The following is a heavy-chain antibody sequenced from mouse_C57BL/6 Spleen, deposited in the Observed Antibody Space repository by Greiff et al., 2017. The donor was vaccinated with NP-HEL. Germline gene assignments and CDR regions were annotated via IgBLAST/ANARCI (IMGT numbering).Heavy chain of an antibody. Sequence: EVQVVESGGDLVKPGGSLKLSCAASGFTFSSYGMSWVRQTPDKRLEWVATISSGGSYTYYPDSVKGRFTISRDNAKNTLYLQMSSLKAEDTAMYYCARGYYYGGNYAMDYWGQGTSVTVSS. J-gene: IGHJ4*01. V-gene: IGHV5-6*01. CDR2: ISSGGSYT. CDR3: ARGYYYGGNYAMDY. D-gene: IGHD1-1*01. CDR1: GFTFSSYG.